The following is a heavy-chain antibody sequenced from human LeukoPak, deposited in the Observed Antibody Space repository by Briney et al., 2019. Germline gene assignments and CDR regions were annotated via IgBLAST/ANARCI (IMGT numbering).Heavy chain of an antibody. Sequence: PGGTLRLSCAASGFTFSSYGMNWVRQAPGKGLEWVSTISGSGDTTYYADSVKGRFTISRDSSKNMLYLHMNRLRAEDTAVYYCAKSPYFYNSGRSVDVWGKGTTVTVSS. D-gene: IGHD3-10*01. CDR2: ISGSGDTT. V-gene: IGHV3-23*01. CDR3: AKSPYFYNSGRSVDV. CDR1: GFTFSSYG. J-gene: IGHJ6*04.